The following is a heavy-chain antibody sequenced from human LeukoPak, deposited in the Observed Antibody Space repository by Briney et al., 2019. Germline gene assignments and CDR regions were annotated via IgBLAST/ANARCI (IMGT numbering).Heavy chain of an antibody. CDR3: ARDPVGDGWFDP. V-gene: IGHV3-30-3*01. Sequence: GGSLRLSCAAFGFTFSSYAMHWVRQAPGKGLEWVAVISYDGSNKYYADFVKGRFTISRDNSKNTLYLQMNSLRAEDTAVYYCARDPVGDGWFDPWGQGTLVTVSS. CDR1: GFTFSSYA. D-gene: IGHD2-21*01. CDR2: ISYDGSNK. J-gene: IGHJ5*02.